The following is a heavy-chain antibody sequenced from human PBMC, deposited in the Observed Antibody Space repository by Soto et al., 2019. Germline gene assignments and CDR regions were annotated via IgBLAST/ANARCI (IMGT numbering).Heavy chain of an antibody. J-gene: IGHJ4*02. CDR2: IYYSGST. Sequence: PSETLSLTCTVSGGSISSYYWSWIRQPPGKGLEWIGYIYYSGSTNYNPSLKSRVTISVDTSKNQFSLKLSSVTAADTAVYYCARAAGIAVAGYFDYWGQGTLVTVSS. CDR1: GGSISSYY. CDR3: ARAAGIAVAGYFDY. V-gene: IGHV4-59*01. D-gene: IGHD6-19*01.